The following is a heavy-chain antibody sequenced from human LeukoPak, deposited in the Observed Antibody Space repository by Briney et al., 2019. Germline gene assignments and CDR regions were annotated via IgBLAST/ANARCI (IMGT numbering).Heavy chain of an antibody. CDR2: INRSGIT. V-gene: IGHV4-34*01. CDR1: GGSFSGSY. CDR3: ARHLGSGWRHFDY. Sequence: SETLSLTCAVSGGSFSGSYWIWLRQPPGMGLEWIGEINRSGITYYSPSLKSRITISVDTSKNQFSLKLSSVTAADTAVYYCARHLGSGWRHFDYWGQGTLVTVSS. J-gene: IGHJ4*02. D-gene: IGHD6-19*01.